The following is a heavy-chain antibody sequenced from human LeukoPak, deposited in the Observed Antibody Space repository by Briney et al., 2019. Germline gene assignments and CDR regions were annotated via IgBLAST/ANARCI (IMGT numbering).Heavy chain of an antibody. D-gene: IGHD5-12*01. CDR1: GGSFSDYN. J-gene: IGHJ4*02. V-gene: IGHV4-34*01. Sequence: SETLSLTCAVYGGSFSDYNWAWMRQSPGEGLEWIGEINNSGSTKYNPSLKSRVSISADTSKNQFSLKLSSVTAADTAVYYCARCGGYDYLDDYWGQGTLVSVSS. CDR2: INNSGST. CDR3: ARCGGYDYLDDY.